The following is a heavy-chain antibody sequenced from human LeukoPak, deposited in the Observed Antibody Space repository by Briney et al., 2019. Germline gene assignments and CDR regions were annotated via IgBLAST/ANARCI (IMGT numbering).Heavy chain of an antibody. CDR1: GGSISSGNFY. CDR3: ARDPDQVLDAFDV. V-gene: IGHV4-30-4*01. CDR2: IYRSGIT. D-gene: IGHD2-2*01. Sequence: SQTLSLTCTVSGGSISSGNFYWSWIRQPPGKGLEWIGYIYRSGITYYNPSLKRRVSISLATSKNQFSLKLSSVTAADTAVYYCARDPDQVLDAFDVWGQGTVVTVSS. J-gene: IGHJ3*01.